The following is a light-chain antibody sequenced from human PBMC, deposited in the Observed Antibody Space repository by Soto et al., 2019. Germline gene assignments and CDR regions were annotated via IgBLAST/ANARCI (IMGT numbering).Light chain of an antibody. J-gene: IGKJ1*01. CDR1: QTVTNNY. CDR2: DTS. Sequence: EIVLTQSPGTLSLSPGERATPSCRASQTVTNNYLAWYQQKPGQAPRLLIYDTSSRATGIPDTFSGSGSGTDFTLTISRLEPEDSAMYYCQQYGGAPRTFGQGTKVEIK. V-gene: IGKV3-20*01. CDR3: QQYGGAPRT.